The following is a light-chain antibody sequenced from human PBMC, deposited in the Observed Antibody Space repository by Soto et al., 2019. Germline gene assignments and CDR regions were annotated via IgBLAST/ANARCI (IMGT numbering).Light chain of an antibody. J-gene: IGKJ4*01. CDR3: QQYNNWPPLT. CDR1: QDVGTN. CDR2: GAS. V-gene: IGKV3D-15*01. Sequence: EIVMTQSPATLSVSPGERVTLSCRASQDVGTNLAWYQQKPGQAPRLLIYGASTRAAAIPARFSGGGSGIDFTLTTSSRQSEDFAVYYCQQYNNWPPLTFGEGTKVEIK.